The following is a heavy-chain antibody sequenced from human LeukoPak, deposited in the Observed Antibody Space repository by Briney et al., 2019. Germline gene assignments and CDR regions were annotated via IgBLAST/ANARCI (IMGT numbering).Heavy chain of an antibody. Sequence: GGSLKLSCAASGFTLSGSAMHWVRQASGKGLEWVGRIRIKANTYATAYAASVRGRFTISRDDSNNPAYMQMNSLKNEDTAVYYCTRQRLVAAALEDFDYWGQGTLVTVSS. D-gene: IGHD2-2*01. V-gene: IGHV3-73*01. CDR2: IRIKANTYAT. CDR3: TRQRLVAAALEDFDY. J-gene: IGHJ4*02. CDR1: GFTLSGSA.